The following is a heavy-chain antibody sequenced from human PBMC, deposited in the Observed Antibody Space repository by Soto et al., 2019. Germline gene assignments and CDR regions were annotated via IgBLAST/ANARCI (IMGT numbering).Heavy chain of an antibody. Sequence: PGGSLRLSCAASGFTFSSYAMSWVRQAPGKGLEWVSSISGSGGSTYYADSVKGRLTISRDNSKNTLYLQMNSLRAEDTAVYYCAKDGLAVAGTNGMDVWGQGTTVTVSS. J-gene: IGHJ6*02. CDR3: AKDGLAVAGTNGMDV. V-gene: IGHV3-23*01. CDR1: GFTFSSYA. CDR2: ISGSGGST. D-gene: IGHD6-19*01.